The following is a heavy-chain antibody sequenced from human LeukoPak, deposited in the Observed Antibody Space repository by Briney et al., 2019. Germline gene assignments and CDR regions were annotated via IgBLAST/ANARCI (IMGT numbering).Heavy chain of an antibody. Sequence: SETLSLTCTVSGGSISSYYWSWIRQPPGKGLEWIGYIYTSGSTNYNPSLKSRVTISVDTSENQFSLKLSSVTAADTAVYYCARPSSYRSSWYYFDYWGQGTLVTVSS. CDR3: ARPSSYRSSWYYFDY. D-gene: IGHD6-13*01. CDR2: IYTSGST. V-gene: IGHV4-4*09. J-gene: IGHJ4*02. CDR1: GGSISSYY.